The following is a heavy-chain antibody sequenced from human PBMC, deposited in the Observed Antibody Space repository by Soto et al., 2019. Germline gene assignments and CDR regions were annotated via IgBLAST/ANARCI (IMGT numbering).Heavy chain of an antibody. CDR1: GYSFTSYW. J-gene: IGHJ6*02. CDR2: IYPGDSDT. D-gene: IGHD5-12*01. V-gene: IGHV5-51*01. Sequence: PGESLKISCKGSGYSFTSYWIGWVRQMPGKGLEWMGIIYPGDSDTRYSPSFQGQVTISADKSISTAYLQWSSLKASDTAMYYCARVGRVGGCNYNYYYYGMDVWGQGTTVTVSS. CDR3: ARVGRVGGCNYNYYYYGMDV.